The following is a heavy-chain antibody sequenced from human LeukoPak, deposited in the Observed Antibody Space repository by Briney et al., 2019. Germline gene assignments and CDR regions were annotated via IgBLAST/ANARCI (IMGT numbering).Heavy chain of an antibody. V-gene: IGHV3-23*01. D-gene: IGHD3-10*01. CDR2: ISASGGIT. Sequence: GGSLRLSCAASGFTLSSYAMSWVRQAPGKGLEWVSSISASGGITNYADSVKGRFTISRDNYKNTVYLQMNSLRAEDTAVYYCAKVMKGSERLTMVRGVIIKTAGLYYMDVWGKGTTVTVSS. CDR1: GFTLSSYA. CDR3: AKVMKGSERLTMVRGVIIKTAGLYYMDV. J-gene: IGHJ6*03.